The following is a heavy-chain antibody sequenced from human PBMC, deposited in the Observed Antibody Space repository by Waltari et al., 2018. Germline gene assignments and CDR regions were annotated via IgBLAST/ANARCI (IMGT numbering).Heavy chain of an antibody. D-gene: IGHD6-19*01. V-gene: IGHV1-69*05. CDR2: IIPIFGTA. Sequence: SCKASGGTFSSYAISWVRQAPGQGLEWMGGIIPIFGTANYAQKFQGRVTITTDESTSTAYMELSSLRSEDTAVYYCARGFPAVAGFDYWGQGTLVTVSS. CDR3: ARGFPAVAGFDY. CDR1: GGTFSSYA. J-gene: IGHJ4*02.